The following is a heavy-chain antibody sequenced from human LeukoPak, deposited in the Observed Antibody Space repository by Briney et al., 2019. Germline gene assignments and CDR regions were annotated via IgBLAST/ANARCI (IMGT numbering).Heavy chain of an antibody. Sequence: GGSLRLSCAASGFTFSSHGMHWVRQAPGKGLEWVASINHNGNVNYYVDSVKGRFTISRDNAKNSLYLQMSNLRAEDTAVYFCARGGGLDVWGQGATVTVSS. CDR2: INHNGNVN. CDR1: GFTFSSHG. D-gene: IGHD3-16*01. CDR3: ARGGGLDV. V-gene: IGHV3-7*03. J-gene: IGHJ6*02.